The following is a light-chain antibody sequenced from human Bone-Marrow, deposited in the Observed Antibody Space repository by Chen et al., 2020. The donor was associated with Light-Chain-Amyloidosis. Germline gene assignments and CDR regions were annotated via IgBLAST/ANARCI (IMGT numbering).Light chain of an antibody. CDR1: NIGSTS. Sequence: SYVLTQPSSVSVASGQTATIACGENNIGSTSVHWYQQTPGKAPLLVVYDDGDRPSGIHARLSGSNSGNTATLTISRGEAGDEADYYCQVWDRCSDRPVFGGGTKLTVL. CDR2: DDG. CDR3: QVWDRCSDRPV. J-gene: IGLJ3*02. V-gene: IGLV3-21*02.